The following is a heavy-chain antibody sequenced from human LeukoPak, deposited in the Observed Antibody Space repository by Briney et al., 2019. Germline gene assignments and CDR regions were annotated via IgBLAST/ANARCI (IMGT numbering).Heavy chain of an antibody. V-gene: IGHV3-21*01. CDR2: ISSSSSYI. CDR1: GFTFSSYS. J-gene: IGHJ4*02. Sequence: GGSLRLSCAASGFTFSSYSMNWVRQAPGKGLEWVSSISSSSSYIYYADSVKGRFTISRDNAKNSLYLQMNSLRAEDTAVYYCATFSSSWYLFDYWGQGTLVTVSS. D-gene: IGHD6-13*01. CDR3: ATFSSSWYLFDY.